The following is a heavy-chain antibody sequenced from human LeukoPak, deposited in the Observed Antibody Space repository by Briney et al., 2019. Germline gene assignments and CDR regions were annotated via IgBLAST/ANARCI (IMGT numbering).Heavy chain of an antibody. CDR2: IKTDGSIA. CDR3: VRDRMVGATFEIQGPVDY. V-gene: IGHV3-74*01. CDR1: GFSFSFYW. Sequence: GGSLRLSCAASGFSFSFYWMHWVRQAPGKGPVWVSRIKTDGSIADYADSVKGRFTISRDNAKNTLYLQMNSLRAEDTAVYYCVRDRMVGATFEIQGPVDYWGQGTLVTVSS. J-gene: IGHJ4*02. D-gene: IGHD1-26*01.